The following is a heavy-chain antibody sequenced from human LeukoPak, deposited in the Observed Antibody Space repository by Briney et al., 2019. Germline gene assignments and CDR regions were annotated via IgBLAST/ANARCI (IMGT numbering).Heavy chain of an antibody. V-gene: IGHV4-59*01. D-gene: IGHD2/OR15-2a*01. CDR3: ARVNPLAQYYNWFDP. CDR2: IYYSGST. CDR1: GGSISSYY. Sequence: SETLSLTCTVSGGSISSYYWSWIRQPPGKGLEWIGYIYYSGSTNYNPSLKSRVTISVDTSKNQFSLKLSSVTAADTAVYYCARVNPLAQYYNWFDPWGQGTLVTVSS. J-gene: IGHJ5*02.